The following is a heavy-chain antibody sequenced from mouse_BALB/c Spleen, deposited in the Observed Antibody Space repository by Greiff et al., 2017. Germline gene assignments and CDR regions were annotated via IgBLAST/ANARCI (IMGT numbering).Heavy chain of an antibody. Sequence: EVQLQQSGPGLVKPSQSLSLTCSVTGYSITSGYYWNWIRQFPGNKLEWMGYISYDGSNNYNPSLKNRISITRDTSKNQFFLKLNSVTTEDTATYYCARAYGNSYYFDYWGQGTTLTVSS. V-gene: IGHV3-6*02. D-gene: IGHD2-1*01. CDR3: ARAYGNSYYFDY. J-gene: IGHJ2*01. CDR2: ISYDGSN. CDR1: GYSITSGYY.